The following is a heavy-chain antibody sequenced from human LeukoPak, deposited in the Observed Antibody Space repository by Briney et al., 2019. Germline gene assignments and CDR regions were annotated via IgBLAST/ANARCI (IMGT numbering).Heavy chain of an antibody. Sequence: PSETLSLTCAVYGGSCSGCYWSWIRQPPGKGLEWIGEINHSGSTKNNPSLKSRVTISVDTSKNQFSLKLSSVTAADTAVYYCARRVGRYFGERAYYYNYMDVWGKGTTVTISS. V-gene: IGHV4-34*01. D-gene: IGHD3-10*01. CDR3: ARRVGRYFGERAYYYNYMDV. CDR1: GGSCSGCY. CDR2: INHSGST. J-gene: IGHJ6*03.